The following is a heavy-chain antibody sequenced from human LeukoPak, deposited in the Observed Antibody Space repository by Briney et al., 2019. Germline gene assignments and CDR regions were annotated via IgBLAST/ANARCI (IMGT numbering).Heavy chain of an antibody. Sequence: SETLSLTCTVSGGSISSSSYYWGWIRQPPGKGLEWIGSIYYSGSTYYNPSLKSRVTISVDTSKNQFSLKLSSVTAADTAVYYCATYGSGSLYYYYYMDVWGKGTTVTVSS. V-gene: IGHV4-39*07. D-gene: IGHD3-10*01. J-gene: IGHJ6*03. CDR3: ATYGSGSLYYYYYMDV. CDR1: GGSISSSSYY. CDR2: IYYSGST.